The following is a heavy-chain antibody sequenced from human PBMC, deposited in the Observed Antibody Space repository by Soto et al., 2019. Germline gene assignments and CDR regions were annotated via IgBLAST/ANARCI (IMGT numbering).Heavy chain of an antibody. J-gene: IGHJ4*02. Sequence: QVQLQESGPGLVKPSETLSLTCTVSGGSVRSDNFYWIWIRQPPGKGLEFIGYTSYSGSTNYSPSLKSRVTVSIDTSKNQFSLKLSSVTGADTAVYYCATRIVFSPLDSWGQGTLVTVSS. CDR3: ATRIVFSPLDS. CDR1: GGSVRSDNFY. CDR2: TSYSGST. D-gene: IGHD3-16*02. V-gene: IGHV4-61*01.